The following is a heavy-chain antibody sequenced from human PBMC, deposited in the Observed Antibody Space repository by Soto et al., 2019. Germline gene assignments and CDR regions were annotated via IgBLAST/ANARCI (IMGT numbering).Heavy chain of an antibody. CDR2: ISWNSGSI. J-gene: IGHJ4*02. CDR1: GFTFEIYA. D-gene: IGHD6-19*01. Sequence: EVQLVESGGGSVQPGRSLRRSCVASGFTFEIYAMHWVRQVPGKGLELVSGISWNSGSIGYEDSVKGRFTISRDHAQKSLYLEMNSLRVEDTAFYYCVKDIHEQWLVSHFEYWGQGALVTVSS. CDR3: VKDIHEQWLVSHFEY. V-gene: IGHV3-9*01.